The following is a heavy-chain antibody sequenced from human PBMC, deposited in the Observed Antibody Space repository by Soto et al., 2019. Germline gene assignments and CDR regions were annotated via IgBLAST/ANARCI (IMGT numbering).Heavy chain of an antibody. V-gene: IGHV3-15*07. Sequence: EVQVVESGGGLVKPGGSLGLSCAVSDFAFNNVWMNWVRQAPGKGLEWVGHIKSKTDGGATDYAAPVKVRFTISRDDSKNTLYLQMNSLKTEDTAVYYCTTGRRDYYYYGLDVWGQGTTVTVSS. CDR1: DFAFNNVW. CDR2: IKSKTDGGAT. J-gene: IGHJ6*02. CDR3: TTGRRDYYYYGLDV.